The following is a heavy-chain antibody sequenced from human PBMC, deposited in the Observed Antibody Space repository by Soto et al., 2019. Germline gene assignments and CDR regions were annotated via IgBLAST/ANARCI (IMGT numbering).Heavy chain of an antibody. CDR1: GFTFSDYY. CDR2: ISSSSSYT. CDR3: ARATPPVAGEGPSFDY. J-gene: IGHJ4*02. V-gene: IGHV3-11*06. D-gene: IGHD6-19*01. Sequence: QVQLVESGGGLVKPGGSLRLSCAASGFTFSDYYMSWICQAPGKGLEWVSYISSSSSYTNYADSVKGRFTISRDNAKNSLYLQMNSLRAEDTAAYYCARATPPVAGEGPSFDYWGQGTLVTVSS.